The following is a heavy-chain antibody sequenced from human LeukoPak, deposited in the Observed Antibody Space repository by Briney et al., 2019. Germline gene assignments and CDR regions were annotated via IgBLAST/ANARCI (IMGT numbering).Heavy chain of an antibody. Sequence: TWIRQHPGKGLEWIGYIYYSGSTYYNPSLKSRVTISVDTSKNQFSLKLSSVTAADTAVYYCARGHRVDYYDSSGYDYYYYYGMDVWGQGTTVTVSS. J-gene: IGHJ6*02. CDR3: ARGHRVDYYDSSGYDYYYYYGMDV. V-gene: IGHV4-31*02. CDR2: IYYSGST. D-gene: IGHD3-22*01.